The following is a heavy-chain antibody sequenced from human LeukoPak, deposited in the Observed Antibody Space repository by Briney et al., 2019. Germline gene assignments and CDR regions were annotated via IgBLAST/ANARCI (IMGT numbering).Heavy chain of an antibody. CDR1: GFTLDDYA. CDR2: ITGDGGST. D-gene: IGHD3-10*01. CDR3: AKDYYGSGRFFDY. Sequence: GGSLRLSCAASGFTLDDYALHWVRQAPGKGLEWVSLITGDGGSTHYADSVKGRFTISRDKSQNSLYLQMNSLRTEDTALYYCAKDYYGSGRFFDYWGQGTLVTVSS. J-gene: IGHJ4*02. V-gene: IGHV3-43*02.